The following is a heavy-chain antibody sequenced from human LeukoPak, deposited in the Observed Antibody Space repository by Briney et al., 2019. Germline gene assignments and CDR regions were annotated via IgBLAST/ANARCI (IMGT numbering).Heavy chain of an antibody. CDR3: ARDSTRPPVTFDI. CDR2: FDPEDGET. J-gene: IGHJ3*02. CDR1: GYTLTELS. V-gene: IGHV1-24*01. Sequence: ASVKVSCKVSGYTLTELSMHWVRQAPGKGLEWMGGFDPEDGETIYAQKFQGRVTMTTDTSTSTAYMELRSLRSDDTAVYYCARDSTRPPVTFDIWGQGTMVTVSS.